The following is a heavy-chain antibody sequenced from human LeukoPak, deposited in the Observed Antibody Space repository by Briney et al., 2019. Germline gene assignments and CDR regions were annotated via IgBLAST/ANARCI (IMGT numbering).Heavy chain of an antibody. CDR2: ISYDGSNK. CDR3: ARDEEADGYKIFDY. D-gene: IGHD5-24*01. V-gene: IGHV3-30*03. CDR1: GFTFSSYG. Sequence: GRPLRLSCAASGFTFSSYGMHWVRQAPGKGLEWVAVISYDGSNKYYADSVKGRFTISRDNAKNSLYLQMNSLRAEDTAVYYCARDEEADGYKIFDYRGQGTLVTVSS. J-gene: IGHJ4*02.